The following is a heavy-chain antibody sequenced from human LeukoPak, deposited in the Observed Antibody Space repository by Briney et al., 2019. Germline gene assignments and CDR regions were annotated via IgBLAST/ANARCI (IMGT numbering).Heavy chain of an antibody. CDR3: AKYIQLWLRPPYYFDY. CDR2: ISGSGGST. V-gene: IGHV3-23*01. D-gene: IGHD5-18*01. J-gene: IGHJ4*02. Sequence: PGGSLRFSCAASGFTFSSYAMSWVRQAPGKGLEWVSAISGSGGSTYYADSVKGRFTISRDNSKNTLYLQMNSLRAEDTAVYYCAKYIQLWLRPPYYFDYWGQGTLVTVSS. CDR1: GFTFSSYA.